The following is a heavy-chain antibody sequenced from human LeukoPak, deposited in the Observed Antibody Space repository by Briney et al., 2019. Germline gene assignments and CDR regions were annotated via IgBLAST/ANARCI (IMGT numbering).Heavy chain of an antibody. D-gene: IGHD6-13*01. V-gene: IGHV4-59*01. Sequence: PSETLSLTCTVSGGSISSYYWSWIRQPPGKGLEWIGYIYYSGSTNYNPSLKSRVTISVDTSKNQFSLKLSSVTAADTAVYYCARENIAAAGGPFDYWGQGTLVTVSS. CDR3: ARENIAAAGGPFDY. J-gene: IGHJ4*02. CDR1: GGSISSYY. CDR2: IYYSGST.